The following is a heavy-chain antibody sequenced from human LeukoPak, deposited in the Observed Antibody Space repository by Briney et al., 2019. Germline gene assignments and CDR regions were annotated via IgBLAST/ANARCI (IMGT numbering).Heavy chain of an antibody. D-gene: IGHD5-18*01. CDR1: GFTFSSYW. CDR2: IKQDGSEK. Sequence: GGSLRLSCAASGFTFSSYWMSWVRQAPGKGLVWVANIKQDGSEKYYVDSVKGRFTISRDNAKNSLYLQMNSLRAEDTAVYYCARVKRGYSYGLDYWGQGTLVTVSS. CDR3: ARVKRGYSYGLDY. J-gene: IGHJ4*02. V-gene: IGHV3-7*03.